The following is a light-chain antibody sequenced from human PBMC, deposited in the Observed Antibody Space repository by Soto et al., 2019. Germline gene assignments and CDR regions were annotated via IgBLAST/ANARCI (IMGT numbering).Light chain of an antibody. CDR3: KQYNNWPPDRT. Sequence: EIVMTQSPATLSVSPGERATLSCRASQSVGSNLAWYQQKPGQAPRLLIYGASTRATGIPARFSGSGSGTEVTLTNSSLQSEDFAIYFCKQYNNWPPDRTFGQGTKVEIK. CDR1: QSVGSN. CDR2: GAS. V-gene: IGKV3-15*01. J-gene: IGKJ1*01.